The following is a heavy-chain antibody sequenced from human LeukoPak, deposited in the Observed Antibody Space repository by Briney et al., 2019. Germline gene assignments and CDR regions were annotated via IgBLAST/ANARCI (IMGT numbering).Heavy chain of an antibody. J-gene: IGHJ4*02. V-gene: IGHV4-59*08. CDR1: GGSISDYY. D-gene: IGHD3-10*01. CDR3: ARWGSNMAREKGDH. CDR2: IYYSGIT. Sequence: SETLSLTCTVSGGSISDYYWSWIRLPPGKGLEWSGYIYYSGITNYNPSLKTRVTILVDTSKNQFSLKLSSVTAADTAVYYCARWGSNMAREKGDHWGQGTLVTVSS.